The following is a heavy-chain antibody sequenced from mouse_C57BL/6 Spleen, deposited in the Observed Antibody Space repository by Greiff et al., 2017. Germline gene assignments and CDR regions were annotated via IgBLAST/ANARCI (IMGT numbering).Heavy chain of an antibody. J-gene: IGHJ2*01. V-gene: IGHV1-39*01. Sequence: VQLQQSGPELVKPGASVKISCKASGYSFTDYNMHWVKQSPGQSLEWIGVLNPTYGTTSYNQKFKGKATLTVDQSSSTAYMQLNSLTSEDSAVYYCARYDYAESFDYWGQGTTLTVSS. CDR3: ARYDYAESFDY. CDR2: LNPTYGTT. CDR1: GYSFTDYN. D-gene: IGHD2-4*01.